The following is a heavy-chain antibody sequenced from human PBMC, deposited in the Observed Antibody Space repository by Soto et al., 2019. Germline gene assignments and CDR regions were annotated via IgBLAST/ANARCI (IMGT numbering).Heavy chain of an antibody. CDR1: GGTFSSYA. CDR2: IIPIFGTA. J-gene: IGHJ4*02. V-gene: IGHV1-69*01. CDR3: ARDSHDYGDYDPAGLDY. D-gene: IGHD4-17*01. Sequence: QVQLVQSGAEVKKPGSSXXVSCKASGGTFSSYAISWVRQAPGQGLEWMGGIIPIFGTANYAQKFQGRVTITADESTSTAYMELSSLRSEDTAVYYCARDSHDYGDYDPAGLDYWGQGTLVTVSS.